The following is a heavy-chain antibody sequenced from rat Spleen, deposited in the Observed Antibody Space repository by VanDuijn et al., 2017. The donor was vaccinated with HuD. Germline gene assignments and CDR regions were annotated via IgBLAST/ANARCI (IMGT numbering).Heavy chain of an antibody. D-gene: IGHD2-2*01. V-gene: IGHV5-29*01. CDR2: ISSDGSTT. CDR1: GFTFSDFF. CDR3: ARAGYLRDWYFDF. J-gene: IGHJ1*01. Sequence: EVQLVESDGGLVQPGRSLKLSCAASGFTFSDFFMAWVRQAPAKGLDWVATISSDGSTTYYLDSVKGRFTISRDNAKRTLFLQMDSLRSDDTATYFCARAGYLRDWYFDFWGPGTMVTVSS.